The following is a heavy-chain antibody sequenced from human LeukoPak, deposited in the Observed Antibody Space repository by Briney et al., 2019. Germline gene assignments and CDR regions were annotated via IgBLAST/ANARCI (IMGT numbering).Heavy chain of an antibody. CDR1: GDSMRGHF. CDR3: ATYSSSLEYFHP. D-gene: IGHD6-13*01. J-gene: IGHJ1*01. V-gene: IGHV4-59*11. Sequence: SETLSLTCTVSGDSMRGHFWSWIRQPPGKGLEWIADINFSGSTNYNPSLRSRVAMSIDTSKNQFSLKLSSVTAADTAVYYCATYSSSLEYFHPWGQGTLVIVSS. CDR2: INFSGST.